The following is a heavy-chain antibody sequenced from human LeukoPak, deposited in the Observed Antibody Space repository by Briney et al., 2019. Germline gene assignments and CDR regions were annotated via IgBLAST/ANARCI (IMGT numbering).Heavy chain of an antibody. V-gene: IGHV3-7*03. CDR1: GFTFSTYW. D-gene: IGHD5-12*01. CDR2: IKQDGGDT. J-gene: IGHJ4*02. CDR3: ATSGYSGYGIDY. Sequence: GGSLRLSCAVSGFTFSTYWMTWVRQAPGKGLEWVANIKQDGGDTYSVDSVRGRFTISRDNAKNSLYLEMNSLRVEDTAVYYCATSGYSGYGIDYWGQGTLVAVSS.